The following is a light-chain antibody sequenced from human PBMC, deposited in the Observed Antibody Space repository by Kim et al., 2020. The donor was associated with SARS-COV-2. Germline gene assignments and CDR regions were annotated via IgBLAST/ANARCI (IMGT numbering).Light chain of an antibody. V-gene: IGKV3-15*01. CDR2: GAS. Sequence: VSPGERATLSCRASQSIINNLAWYQQKPGQAPRLLISGASTRATGIPARFSGSGSGTEFTLTINSLQSEDFALYYCQQYNRWLITFGQGTRLEIK. J-gene: IGKJ5*01. CDR1: QSIINN. CDR3: QQYNRWLIT.